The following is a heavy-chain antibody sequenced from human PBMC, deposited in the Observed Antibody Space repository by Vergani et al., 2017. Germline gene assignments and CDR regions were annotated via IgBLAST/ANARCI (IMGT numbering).Heavy chain of an antibody. Sequence: EVQLVQSGAEVKKPGESLKISCKGSGYSFTSYWIGWVRQRPGMGLDWIGYIYYSGITYYNPSLESRLTISLDTSENHLSLKLTSVTAADTAVYYCARQKDYYMDVWGKGATVTVS. J-gene: IGHJ6*03. CDR2: IYYSGIT. CDR3: ARQKDYYMDV. V-gene: IGHV5-51*01. CDR1: GYSFTSYW.